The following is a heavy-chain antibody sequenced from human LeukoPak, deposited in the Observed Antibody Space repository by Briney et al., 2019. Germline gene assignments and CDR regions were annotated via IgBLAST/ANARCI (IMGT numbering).Heavy chain of an antibody. Sequence: RASVKVSCKASGYTFTSYGISWVRQAPGQGLEWMGWISAYNVNTNYAQKLQGRVTMTTDTSTSTAYMELRSLRSDDTAVYYCARDQWLVPGSYFDYWGQGTLVTVSS. D-gene: IGHD6-19*01. CDR3: ARDQWLVPGSYFDY. V-gene: IGHV1-18*01. CDR1: GYTFTSYG. CDR2: ISAYNVNT. J-gene: IGHJ4*02.